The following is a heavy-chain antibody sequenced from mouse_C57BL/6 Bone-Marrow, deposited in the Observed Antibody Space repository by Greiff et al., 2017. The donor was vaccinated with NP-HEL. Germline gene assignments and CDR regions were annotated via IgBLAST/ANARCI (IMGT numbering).Heavy chain of an antibody. V-gene: IGHV14-4*01. CDR1: GFNIKDDY. Sequence: EVQLVESGAELVRPGASVKLSCTASGFNIKDDYMHWVKQRPEQGLEWIGWIDPENGDTEYASKFQGKATITADTSSNTAYLQLSSLTSEDTAVYYCTTVSYYGSSYWYFDVWGTGTTVTVSS. CDR2: IDPENGDT. D-gene: IGHD1-1*01. J-gene: IGHJ1*03. CDR3: TTVSYYGSSYWYFDV.